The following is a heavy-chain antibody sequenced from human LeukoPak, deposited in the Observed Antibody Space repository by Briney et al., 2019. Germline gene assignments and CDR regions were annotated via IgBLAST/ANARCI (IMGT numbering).Heavy chain of an antibody. J-gene: IGHJ3*02. CDR3: ARDHPHIVVVTAPVGENAFDI. CDR1: GYTFTSYG. D-gene: IGHD2-21*02. Sequence: AASVKVSCKASGYTFTSYGISWVRQAPGQGLEWMGWISAYNGNTNYAQKLQGRVTMTTDTSTSTAYMELRSLRSDDTAVYYCARDHPHIVVVTAPVGENAFDIWGQGTMVTVSS. V-gene: IGHV1-18*01. CDR2: ISAYNGNT.